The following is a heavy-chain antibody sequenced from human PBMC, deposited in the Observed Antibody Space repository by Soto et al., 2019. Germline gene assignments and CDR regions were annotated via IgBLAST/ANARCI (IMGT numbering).Heavy chain of an antibody. Sequence: QVQLVQSGAEVKKPGASVKVSCKASGYTFTSYYMHWVRQAPGQGLEWMGIINPSGGRTSYAQKFPGGVTMTRDTSTSTVYMELTSLRSEDTAVYYCASARGPTGYWFAPWGQGTLVTVSS. D-gene: IGHD2-15*01. J-gene: IGHJ5*02. CDR2: INPSGGRT. CDR1: GYTFTSYY. CDR3: ASARGPTGYWFAP. V-gene: IGHV1-46*01.